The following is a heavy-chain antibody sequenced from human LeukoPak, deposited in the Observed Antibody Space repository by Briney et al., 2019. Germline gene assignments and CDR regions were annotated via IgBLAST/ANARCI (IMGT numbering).Heavy chain of an antibody. V-gene: IGHV1-18*01. CDR2: ISVYNGNT. J-gene: IGHJ4*02. Sequence: ASVNVSCKASGYTFTTYGISWVRQAPGQGLEWMGWISVYNGNTNYAQNLQGRVTMTTDTSTSTAYMELRSLRSEDTAVYYCARGFNSRARDYFDYWGQGTLVTVSS. CDR3: ARGFNSRARDYFDY. D-gene: IGHD2/OR15-2a*01. CDR1: GYTFTTYG.